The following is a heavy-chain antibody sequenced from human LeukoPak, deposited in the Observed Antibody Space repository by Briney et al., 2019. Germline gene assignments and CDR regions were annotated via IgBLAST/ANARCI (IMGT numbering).Heavy chain of an antibody. D-gene: IGHD2-15*01. CDR1: GYTFTGYY. J-gene: IGHJ4*02. CDR2: INPNSGGT. V-gene: IGHV1-2*02. Sequence: GASVKVSCKASGYTFTGYYMHWVRQAPGQGLEWMGWINPNSGGTNYVQKFQGRVTMTRDTSFTTAYMQLSRLRSDDTAVYYCASSPTSECSGGSCYSYWGQGTLVTVSS. CDR3: ASSPTSECSGGSCYSY.